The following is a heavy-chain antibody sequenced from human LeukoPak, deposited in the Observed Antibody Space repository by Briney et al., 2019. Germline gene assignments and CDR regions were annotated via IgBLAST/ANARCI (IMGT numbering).Heavy chain of an antibody. CDR3: AKDAPVSSGCLDY. CDR1: GFTFSSYG. V-gene: IGHV3-30*18. D-gene: IGHD6-19*01. J-gene: IGHJ4*02. CDR2: ISYDGSNK. Sequence: GGSLRLSCAASGFTFSSYGMHWVRQAPGKGLEWVAVISYDGSNKYYADSVKGRFTISRDNSKDTLYLQMNSLRAEDTAVYYCAKDAPVSSGCLDYWGQGTLVTVSS.